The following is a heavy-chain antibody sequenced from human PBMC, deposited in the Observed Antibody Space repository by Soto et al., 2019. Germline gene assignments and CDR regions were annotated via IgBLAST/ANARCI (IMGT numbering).Heavy chain of an antibody. D-gene: IGHD2-8*01. CDR3: AKNGLDNSPSAIDS. J-gene: IGHJ4*02. CDR1: GCTFRNNV. V-gene: IGHV3-23*01. CDR2: ITGSGRDT. Sequence: PGGSLRGSCAASGCTFRNNVLSWVRQAPGKGLDWVSGITGSGRDTYYADSVKGRFTISRDNSKNMVFLQMNSLRAEDTALYYCAKNGLDNSPSAIDSWGPGTLVTVSS.